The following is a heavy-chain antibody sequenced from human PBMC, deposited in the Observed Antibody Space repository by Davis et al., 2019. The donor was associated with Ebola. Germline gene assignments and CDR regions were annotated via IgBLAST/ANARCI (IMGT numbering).Heavy chain of an antibody. D-gene: IGHD3-10*01. J-gene: IGHJ6*02. V-gene: IGHV1-69*06. CDR2: IIPIFGTA. CDR3: ARELLWFREYYYYYYGMDV. Sequence: AASVKVSCKASGGTFSSYAISWVRQAPGQGLEWMGGIIPIFGTANYAQKFQGRVTITADKSTSTAYMELSSLRSEDTAVYYCARELLWFREYYYYYYGMDVWGQGTTVTVSS. CDR1: GGTFSSYA.